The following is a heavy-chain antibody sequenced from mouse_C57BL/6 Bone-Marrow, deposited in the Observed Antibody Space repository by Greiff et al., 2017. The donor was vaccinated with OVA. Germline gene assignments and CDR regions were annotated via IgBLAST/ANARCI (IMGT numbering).Heavy chain of an antibody. D-gene: IGHD1-1*01. CDR3: ARKLYYYGSSGYYYAMDY. V-gene: IGHV2-9-1*01. CDR2: IWTGGGT. J-gene: IGHJ4*01. Sequence: VKVVESGPGLVAPSQSLSITCTVSGFSLTSYAISCVRQPPGKGLEWLGVIWTGGGTNYNSALKSRLSISKDNSKSQVFLKMNSLQTDDTARYYCARKLYYYGSSGYYYAMDYWGQGTSVTVSS. CDR1: GFSLTSYA.